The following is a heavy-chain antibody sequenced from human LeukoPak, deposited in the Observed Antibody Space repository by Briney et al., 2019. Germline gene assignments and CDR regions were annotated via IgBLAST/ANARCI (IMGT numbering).Heavy chain of an antibody. CDR3: ARTGRDTSSSNPFDL. V-gene: IGHV1-69*06. D-gene: IGHD6-13*01. CDR2: IIPMLGTA. J-gene: IGHJ4*02. CDR1: DDTFSTSA. Sequence: SVKVSCKTSDDTFSTSAISWVRQAPGQGLEWMGRIIPMLGTASNAEKFYGRVTITADKSTSTTYLELNSLRYDDTAVYYCARTGRDTSSSNPFDLWGQGTRVTVSS.